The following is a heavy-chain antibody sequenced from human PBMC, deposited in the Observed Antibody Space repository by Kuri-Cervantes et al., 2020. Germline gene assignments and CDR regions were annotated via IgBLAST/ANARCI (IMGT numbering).Heavy chain of an antibody. V-gene: IGHV4-30-4*01. Sequence: LRLSCTVSGGSISSGDYYWSWIRQPPGKGLEWIGYIYYSGSTYYNPSLKSRVTISVDTSKNQFSLKLSSVTAADTAVYYCARVIVVVVAATPWGQGTLVTVSS. CDR2: IYYSGST. D-gene: IGHD2-15*01. CDR1: GGSISSGDYY. CDR3: ARVIVVVVAATP. J-gene: IGHJ5*02.